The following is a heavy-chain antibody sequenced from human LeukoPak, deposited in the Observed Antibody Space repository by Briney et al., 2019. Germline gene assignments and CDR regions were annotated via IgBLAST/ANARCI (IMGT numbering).Heavy chain of an antibody. CDR1: GGSISSGGYY. V-gene: IGHV4-31*03. J-gene: IGHJ4*02. CDR2: IYYSGST. CDR3: ARAGNYYDSSGYYYDY. Sequence: PSETLSLTCTVSGGSISSGGYYWSWIRQHPGKGLEWIGYIYYSGSTYYNPSLKSRVTISVDTSKNQFSLKLSSVTAAATAVYYCARAGNYYDSSGYYYDYWGQGTLVTVSS. D-gene: IGHD3-22*01.